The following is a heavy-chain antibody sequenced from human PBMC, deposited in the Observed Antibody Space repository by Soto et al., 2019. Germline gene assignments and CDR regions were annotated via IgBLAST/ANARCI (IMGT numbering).Heavy chain of an antibody. J-gene: IGHJ4*02. CDR1: GGSINSYY. D-gene: IGHD1-1*01. CDR3: ARHNPIGNNWNYFDY. CDR2: ISYSGST. V-gene: IGHV4-59*01. Sequence: QVQLQESGPGLVKPSETLSLTCTVSGGSINSYYWGWVRQPPGKGLEWIGYISYSGSTSNNPSLTGRVTIPVDTSKNQFSLKVSSVTAADTAVYYCARHNPIGNNWNYFDYWGQGTLVTVSS.